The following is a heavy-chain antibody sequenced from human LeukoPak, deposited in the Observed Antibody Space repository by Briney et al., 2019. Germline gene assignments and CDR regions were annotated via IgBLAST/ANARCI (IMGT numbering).Heavy chain of an antibody. V-gene: IGHV1-69*01. CDR2: IIPIFGAA. Sequence: SVTVSCKASGGTFSSYAISWVRQAPGQGLEWMGGIIPIFGAANYAQKFQGRVTITADESTSTAYVELSSLRSEDTAVYYCAALGYCSSTSCSYYYYYYGMDVWGQGTTVTVSS. D-gene: IGHD2-2*01. J-gene: IGHJ6*02. CDR3: AALGYCSSTSCSYYYYYYGMDV. CDR1: GGTFSSYA.